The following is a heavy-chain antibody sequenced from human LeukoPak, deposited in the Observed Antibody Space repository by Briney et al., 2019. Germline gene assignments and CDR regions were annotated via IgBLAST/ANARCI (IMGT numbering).Heavy chain of an antibody. CDR1: GFPFSSYS. V-gene: IGHV3-7*01. CDR2: IKPDGTTK. CDR3: VSFYETY. J-gene: IGHJ4*02. Sequence: GGSLRLSCAASGFPFSSYSMTWVRQAPGKGLEWVANIKPDGTTKFYVDSVKGRFTISKDNAKNTVYLQMSNLRVEDTAVYYCVSFYETYWGRGTLVTVSS. D-gene: IGHD2/OR15-2a*01.